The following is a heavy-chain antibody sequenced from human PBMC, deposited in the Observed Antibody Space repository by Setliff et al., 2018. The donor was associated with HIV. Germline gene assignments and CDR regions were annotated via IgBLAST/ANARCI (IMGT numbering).Heavy chain of an antibody. CDR1: GLIFSSYE. J-gene: IGHJ4*02. CDR3: ARDLDYYFDY. V-gene: IGHV3-48*03. CDR2: VTWNSGAV. D-gene: IGHD1-1*01. Sequence: GGSLRLSCAASGLIFSSYEMNWVRQSPGKGPEWVAGVTWNSGAVGYADSVKGRFTISRDNAKNSLFLQMNSLRAEDTAVYYCARDLDYYFDYWGQGTLVTVSS.